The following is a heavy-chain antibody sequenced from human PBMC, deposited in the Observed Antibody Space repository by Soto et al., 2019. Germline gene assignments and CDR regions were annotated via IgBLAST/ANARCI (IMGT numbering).Heavy chain of an antibody. CDR1: GGTFSSYA. J-gene: IGHJ6*02. CDR3: ARDYGEQGLYYYGMGV. CDR2: IIPIFGTA. Sequence: QVQLVQSGAEVKKPGSSVKVSCKASGGTFSSYAISWVRQAPGQGLEWMGGIIPIFGTANYAQKFQGRVTITADESTRTAYMERSSLRSEDTAVYYCARDYGEQGLYYYGMGVWGQGTTVTVSS. D-gene: IGHD4-17*01. V-gene: IGHV1-69*01.